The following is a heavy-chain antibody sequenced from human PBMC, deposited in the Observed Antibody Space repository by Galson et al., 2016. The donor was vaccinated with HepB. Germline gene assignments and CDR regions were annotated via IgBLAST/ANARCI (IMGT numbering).Heavy chain of an antibody. V-gene: IGHV1-46*01. CDR2: INPSGGST. CDR1: GYTFTKYY. J-gene: IGHJ4*02. D-gene: IGHD3-22*01. CDR3: ARGHYFDRSSYYFWMDY. Sequence: SVKVSCKASGYTFTKYYIHWVRQAPGQGLEWMGIINPSGGSTSYAQKFQGRVTMTRDTSTSIVYMELSSLRSEDTAVYYCARGHYFDRSSYYFWMDYWGQGTLVTVSS.